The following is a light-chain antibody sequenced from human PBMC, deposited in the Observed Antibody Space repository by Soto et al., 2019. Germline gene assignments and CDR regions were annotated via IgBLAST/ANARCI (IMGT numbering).Light chain of an antibody. Sequence: EIVMTQSPATLSVSPGERATLSCRASQSVSSTLAWYQQKAGQAPRLLMYGASTRATGIPARVKGSWAGTKVTLTISSLPAGECAVEFRQPESNWALPLGGGTKVDIK. J-gene: IGKJ4*01. CDR2: GAS. CDR3: QPESNWALP. V-gene: IGKV3-15*01. CDR1: QSVSST.